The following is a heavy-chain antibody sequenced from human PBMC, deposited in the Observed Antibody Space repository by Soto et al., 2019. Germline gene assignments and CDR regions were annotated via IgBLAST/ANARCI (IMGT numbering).Heavy chain of an antibody. CDR3: ARSPYSYGFNL. CDR1: GGSVSSDDHY. D-gene: IGHD5-18*01. CDR2: IFYSGSA. Sequence: QVQLQESGPGLVKPSQTLSLTCTVSGGSVSSDDHYWNWIRQPPGKGLEWIGYIFYSGSAFYNPSLQSRVTISVDTFNNQFSLKMKSVTAADTAVYYCARSPYSYGFNLWGQGTLVTVSS. V-gene: IGHV4-30-4*01. J-gene: IGHJ4*02.